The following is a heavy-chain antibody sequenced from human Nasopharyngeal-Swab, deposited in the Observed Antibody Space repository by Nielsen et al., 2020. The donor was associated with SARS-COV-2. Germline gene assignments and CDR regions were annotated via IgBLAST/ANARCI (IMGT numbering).Heavy chain of an antibody. CDR3: ARDQYGDYGDY. J-gene: IGHJ4*02. CDR2: IYSGGST. D-gene: IGHD4-17*01. Sequence: WIRQPPGKGLEWVSVIYSGGSTYYADSVKGRITISRDNSKNTLYLQMNSLRAEDTAVYYCARDQYGDYGDYWGQGTLVTVSS. V-gene: IGHV3-53*01.